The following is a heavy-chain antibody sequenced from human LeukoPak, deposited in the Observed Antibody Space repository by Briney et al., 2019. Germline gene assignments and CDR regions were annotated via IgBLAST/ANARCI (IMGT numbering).Heavy chain of an antibody. CDR3: ARGAVQGYCSSTSCYREYYFDY. V-gene: IGHV4-34*01. CDR2: INHSGST. CDR1: GGSFSGYY. J-gene: IGHJ4*02. D-gene: IGHD2-2*01. Sequence: SEILSLTCAVYGGSFSGYYWSWIRQPPGKGLEWIGEINHSGSTNYNPSLKSRVTISVDTSKNQFSLKLSSVTAADTAVYYCARGAVQGYCSSTSCYREYYFDYWGQGTLVTVSS.